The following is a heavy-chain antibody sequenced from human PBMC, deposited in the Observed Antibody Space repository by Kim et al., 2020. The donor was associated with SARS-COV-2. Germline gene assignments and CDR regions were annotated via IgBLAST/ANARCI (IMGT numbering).Heavy chain of an antibody. Sequence: SVKVSCKASGGTFSSYAISWVRQAPGQGLEWMGGIIPIFGTANYAQKFQGRVTITADESTSTAYMELSSLRSEDTAVYYCARDHYGTYYYGSGSLQKNDAFDIWGQGTMVTVSS. V-gene: IGHV1-69*13. CDR3: ARDHYGTYYYGSGSLQKNDAFDI. CDR1: GGTFSSYA. J-gene: IGHJ3*02. D-gene: IGHD3-10*01. CDR2: IIPIFGTA.